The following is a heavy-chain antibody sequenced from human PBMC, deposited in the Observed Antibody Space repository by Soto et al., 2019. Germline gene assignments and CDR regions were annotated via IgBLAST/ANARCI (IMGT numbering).Heavy chain of an antibody. CDR1: GVSFSGYY. V-gene: IGHV4-34*01. J-gene: IGHJ5*02. CDR3: ALEFPLVGVLPAAMEWFDP. CDR2: INHSGST. Sequence: QVQLQQWRAGLLNPSETLFLTCAVYGVSFSGYYGSWIRQPPGKGLEWIGVINHSGSTNYNPYLNCGVTISVDQSKNQFSLKLSSVTAADTAVYYCALEFPLVGVLPAAMEWFDPLGQGTLVTVSP. D-gene: IGHD2-2*01.